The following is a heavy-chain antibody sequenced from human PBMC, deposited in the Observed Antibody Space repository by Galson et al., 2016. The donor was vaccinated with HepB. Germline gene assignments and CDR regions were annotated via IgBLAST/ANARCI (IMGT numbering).Heavy chain of an antibody. CDR3: ARDFVVATPPDY. CDR1: GGPFSSYY. D-gene: IGHD5-12*01. Sequence: SETLSLTCAVYGGPFSSYYWSWIRQPPGKGLQWVGEINHRGTTNYNPSLKSRVTISVDTSKNQFSLRLSSVTAADTAIYYCARDFVVATPPDYWGQGALVTVSS. CDR2: INHRGTT. J-gene: IGHJ4*02. V-gene: IGHV4-34*01.